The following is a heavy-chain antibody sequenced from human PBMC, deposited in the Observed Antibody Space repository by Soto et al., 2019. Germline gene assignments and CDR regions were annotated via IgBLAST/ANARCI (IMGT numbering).Heavy chain of an antibody. Sequence: SQTLSLTCAISGDSVSSNSAAWNWIRQSPSRGLEWLGRTYYRSKWYNDYAVSVKSRITINPDTSKNQISLQLNSMTPEDTAVYYCARGYCSSTSCYAAFDIWGQGTMVTVSS. CDR2: TYYRSKWYN. V-gene: IGHV6-1*01. CDR1: GDSVSSNSAA. J-gene: IGHJ3*02. D-gene: IGHD2-2*01. CDR3: ARGYCSSTSCYAAFDI.